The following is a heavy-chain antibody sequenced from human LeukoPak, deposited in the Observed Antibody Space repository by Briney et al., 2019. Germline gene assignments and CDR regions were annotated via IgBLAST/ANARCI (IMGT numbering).Heavy chain of an antibody. Sequence: SETLSLTCTVSGVSISTYYWSWIRQPPGKGLEWLGYISYSGSSNYNPSLQSRVTISIDTSKNQFSLKLSSVTAADTAVYYCARSELLWFGGVNSGFDYWGQGTLVTVSS. J-gene: IGHJ4*02. CDR1: GVSISTYY. CDR2: ISYSGSS. V-gene: IGHV4-59*08. D-gene: IGHD3-10*01. CDR3: ARSELLWFGGVNSGFDY.